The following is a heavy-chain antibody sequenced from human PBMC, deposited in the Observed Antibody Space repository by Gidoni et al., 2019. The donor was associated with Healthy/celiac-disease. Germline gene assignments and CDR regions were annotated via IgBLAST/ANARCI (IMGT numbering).Heavy chain of an antibody. J-gene: IGHJ6*03. CDR2: ISYDGSNK. CDR1: GFTFSSYA. D-gene: IGHD3-10*01. V-gene: IGHV3-30-3*01. CDR3: AREYYYGSGRYYYYMDV. Sequence: QVQLVESGGGVVQPGRSLRLSCAASGFTFSSYAMHWVRQAPGKGLEWVAVISYDGSNKYYADSVKGRFTISRDNSKNTLYLQMNSLRAEDTAVYYCAREYYYGSGRYYYYMDVWGKGTTVTVSS.